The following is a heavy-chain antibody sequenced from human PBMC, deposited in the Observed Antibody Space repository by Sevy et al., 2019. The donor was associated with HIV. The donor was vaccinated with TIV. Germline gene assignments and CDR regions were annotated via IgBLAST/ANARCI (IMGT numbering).Heavy chain of an antibody. CDR1: GGSFSGYY. V-gene: IGHV4-34*01. Sequence: SETLSLTCAVYGGSFSGYYWNWIRQSPGKGLEWIGEINHTGSAHYNPSLKSRVTIAVDTSKNQFSLRLNSVTAADTAVYYCARAPPVVVVPGAPSWFDPWGQGTLVTVSS. J-gene: IGHJ5*02. D-gene: IGHD2-2*01. CDR2: INHTGSA. CDR3: ARAPPVVVVPGAPSWFDP.